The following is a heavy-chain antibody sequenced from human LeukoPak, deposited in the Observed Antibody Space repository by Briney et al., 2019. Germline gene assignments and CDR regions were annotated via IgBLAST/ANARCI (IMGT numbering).Heavy chain of an antibody. Sequence: GGSLRLSCAASGFTFSSYGMHWVRQAPGKGLEWVSSIGSSGGYIYFADSVKGRFTISRDNAKNSLYLQMNSLRAEDTAVYYCARASRVVTMVRGVTDYYYYMDVWGKGTTVTISS. D-gene: IGHD3-10*01. CDR2: IGSSGGYI. J-gene: IGHJ6*03. CDR1: GFTFSSYG. CDR3: ARASRVVTMVRGVTDYYYYMDV. V-gene: IGHV3-21*01.